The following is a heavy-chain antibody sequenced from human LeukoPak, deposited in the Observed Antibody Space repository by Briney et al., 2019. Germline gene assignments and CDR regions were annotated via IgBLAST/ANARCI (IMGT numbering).Heavy chain of an antibody. D-gene: IGHD6-19*01. CDR3: AKDYKQWLRHFDY. CDR1: GFTFSSYA. V-gene: IGHV3-23*01. J-gene: IGHJ4*02. CDR2: ISGSGGST. Sequence: PGGSLRLSCAASGFTFSSYAMSWVRQAPGKGREGVSAISGSGGSTYHAASVKGRFTISRDNSKNPLYLQMSSLRAEDTVVYCCAKDYKQWLRHFDYWGQGTLVTVSS.